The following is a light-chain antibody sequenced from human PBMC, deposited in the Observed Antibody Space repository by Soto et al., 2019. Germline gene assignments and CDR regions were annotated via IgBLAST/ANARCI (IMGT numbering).Light chain of an antibody. CDR2: GAS. Sequence: EIVMAQSPATLSGSAGETTRLSCRASQSINSDVAWYQQKVGQTPRLLIHGASTRATGIAARFSGSGSGTEFTLTTSGLQSEDFATYYCQQYNNWPVTFGGGTKG. V-gene: IGKV3D-15*01. J-gene: IGKJ4*01. CDR3: QQYNNWPVT. CDR1: QSINSD.